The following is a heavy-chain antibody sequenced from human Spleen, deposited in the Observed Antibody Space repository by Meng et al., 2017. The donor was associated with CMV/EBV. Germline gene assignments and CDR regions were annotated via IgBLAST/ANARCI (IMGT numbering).Heavy chain of an antibody. V-gene: IGHV3-30*02. J-gene: IGHJ4*02. D-gene: IGHD3-3*01. Sequence: GESLKISCAASGFTFSSYGMHWVRQAPGKGLEWVAFIRYDGSNKYYADSVKGRFTISRDNSKNTLYLQMNSLRPEDTAVYYCARGGLYYDFWSGFDYWGQGTLVTVSS. CDR2: IRYDGSNK. CDR3: ARGGLYYDFWSGFDY. CDR1: GFTFSSYG.